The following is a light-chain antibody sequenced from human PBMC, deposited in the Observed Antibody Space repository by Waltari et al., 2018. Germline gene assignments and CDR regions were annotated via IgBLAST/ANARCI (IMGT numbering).Light chain of an antibody. CDR3: QQSYYTPPT. V-gene: IGKV1-39*01. CDR2: AAC. J-gene: IGKJ4*01. CDR1: QTINSF. Sequence: TCRTSQTINSFFNWDQRNPGKAPKLLIYAACSLQSGVPSSFSGSGSGTDVTLTISSLQPEDFATYYCQQSYYTPPTFGGGTKIGIK.